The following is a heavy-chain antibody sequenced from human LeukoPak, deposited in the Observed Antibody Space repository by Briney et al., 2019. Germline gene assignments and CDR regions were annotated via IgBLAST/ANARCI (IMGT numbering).Heavy chain of an antibody. CDR3: ATTGLRLSSGYYY. J-gene: IGHJ4*02. CDR2: INPNSAST. D-gene: IGHD3-22*01. CDR1: GYTFTGYY. V-gene: IGHV1-2*02. Sequence: GSLKVSCKASGYTFTGYYMHWVRHGPGQGLGWMGWINPNSASTNYAQKFQGRVTMTRDTSISTAYMELSRLRSDDTAVYYCATTGLRLSSGYYYWGQGTLVTVSS.